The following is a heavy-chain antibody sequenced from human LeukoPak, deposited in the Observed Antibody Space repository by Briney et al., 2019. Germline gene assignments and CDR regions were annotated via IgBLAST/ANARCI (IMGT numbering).Heavy chain of an antibody. D-gene: IGHD3-22*01. CDR3: ARAAYDSNGFTANLDY. Sequence: GGSLTLACAASGFTVSSNYMSWVRQAPGKGREWVSGLYSDGTTYYADSVKGRFTISRDNSKNTLYLQMNDLRAEDTVVYYCARAAYDSNGFTANLDYWGQGTLVTVSS. CDR1: GFTVSSNY. J-gene: IGHJ4*02. V-gene: IGHV3-53*01. CDR2: LYSDGTT.